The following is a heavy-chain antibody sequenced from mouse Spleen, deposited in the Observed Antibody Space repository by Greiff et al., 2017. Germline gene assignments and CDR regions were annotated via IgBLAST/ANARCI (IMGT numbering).Heavy chain of an antibody. D-gene: IGHD2-1*01. J-gene: IGHJ2*01. CDR3: AREGSYGNYVRIFDY. CDR1: GFTFSSYA. V-gene: IGHV5-9-1*01. Sequence: EVKLVESGGGLVKPGGSLKLSCAASGFTFSSYAMSWVRQTPEKRLEWVATISSGGSYTYYPDSVKGRFTISRDNAKNTLYLQMSSLRSEDTAMYYCAREGSYGNYVRIFDYWGQGTTLTVSS. CDR2: ISSGGSYT.